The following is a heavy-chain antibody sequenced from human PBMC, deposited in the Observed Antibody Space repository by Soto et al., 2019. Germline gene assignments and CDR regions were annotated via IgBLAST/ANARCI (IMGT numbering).Heavy chain of an antibody. CDR1: GYTFTGYY. J-gene: IGHJ6*02. D-gene: IGHD1-1*01. V-gene: IGHV1-2*04. CDR3: ARGSWRYGPPRQNYYYYGMDV. Sequence: GASVKVSCKASGYTFTGYYMHWVRQAPGQGLEWMGWINPNSGGTNYAQKFQGWVTMTRDTSISTAYMELSRLRSDDTAMYYCARGSWRYGPPRQNYYYYGMDVWGQGTTVTVSS. CDR2: INPNSGGT.